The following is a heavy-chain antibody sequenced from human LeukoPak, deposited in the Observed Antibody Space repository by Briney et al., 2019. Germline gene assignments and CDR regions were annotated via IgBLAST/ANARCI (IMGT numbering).Heavy chain of an antibody. Sequence: SETLSLTCAVSGDSISSSNWWSWVRQPPGKGLEWIGEIYHSGNTNYNPSLKSRVTMSVDKSKNQFSLKLSSVTAADTAVYYCARDPLARYYGMDVWGQGTTVTVSS. CDR2: IYHSGNT. V-gene: IGHV4-4*02. J-gene: IGHJ6*02. CDR1: GDSISSSNW. CDR3: ARDPLARYYGMDV.